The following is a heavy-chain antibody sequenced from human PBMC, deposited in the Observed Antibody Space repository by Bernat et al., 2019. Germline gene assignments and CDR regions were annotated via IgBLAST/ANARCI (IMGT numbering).Heavy chain of an antibody. CDR1: GGSISSGGYY. CDR2: VYYSGST. CDR3: ARDQHYNILTGYFWGMDV. Sequence: QVQLQESGPGLVKPSQTLSLTCTVSGGSISSGGYYWSWIRQHPGKVLEWIGYVYYSGSTSYNPSLKSRVNISVDTSMNQFSLKLSSVTAADTAVYYCARDQHYNILTGYFWGMDVWGQGTTVTVSS. V-gene: IGHV4-31*03. D-gene: IGHD3-9*01. J-gene: IGHJ6*02.